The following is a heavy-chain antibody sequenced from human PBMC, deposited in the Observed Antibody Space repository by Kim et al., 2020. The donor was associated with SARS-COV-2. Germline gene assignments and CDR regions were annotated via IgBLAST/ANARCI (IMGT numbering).Heavy chain of an antibody. D-gene: IGHD5-18*01. CDR3: ARRFRWGYSYGLNWYFDL. CDR2: IYPGDSDT. J-gene: IGHJ2*01. CDR1: GYSFTSYW. V-gene: IGHV5-51*01. Sequence: GESLKISCKGSGYSFTSYWIGWVRQMPGKGLEWMGIIYPGDSDTRYSPSFQGQVTISADKSISTAYLQWSSLKASDTAMYYCARRFRWGYSYGLNWYFDLWGRGTLVTVSS.